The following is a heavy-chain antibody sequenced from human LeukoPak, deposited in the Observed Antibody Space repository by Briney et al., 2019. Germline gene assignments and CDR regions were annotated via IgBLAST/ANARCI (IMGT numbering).Heavy chain of an antibody. CDR2: INSDGSST. V-gene: IGHV3-74*01. CDR3: ARDFGSSGWHLLSAFDI. CDR1: GFTFSSYW. J-gene: IGHJ3*02. D-gene: IGHD6-25*01. Sequence: AGCLRLSCAVSGFTFSSYWMHWVRQAAGKWLGWVSRINSDGSSTNYADSVKGRFTISRDNAKNTLYMQMNSLRAENTAVYYCARDFGSSGWHLLSAFDIWGQGTMVTVSS.